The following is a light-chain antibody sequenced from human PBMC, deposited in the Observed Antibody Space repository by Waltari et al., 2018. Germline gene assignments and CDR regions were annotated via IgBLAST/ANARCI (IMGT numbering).Light chain of an antibody. CDR2: DVS. CDR1: SSDAGGYIY. J-gene: IGLJ1*01. V-gene: IGLV2-14*03. CDR3: SSYTSSNTLG. Sequence: QSALTQTDSVSGSPAQSNTMSCTGTSSDAGGYIYGLWYQQHPGKAPKLMIYDVSNRPSGVSNRFSGSKSGNTASLTISGLQAEDEADYYCSSYTSSNTLGFGTGTKVTVL.